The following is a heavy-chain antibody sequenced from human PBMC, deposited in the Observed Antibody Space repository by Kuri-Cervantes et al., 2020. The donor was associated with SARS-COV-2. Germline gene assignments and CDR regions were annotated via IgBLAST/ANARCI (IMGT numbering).Heavy chain of an antibody. CDR3: ARDGDYSNYVNFDY. V-gene: IGHV3-33*01. J-gene: IGHJ4*02. CDR2: IWYDGSNK. D-gene: IGHD4-11*01. CDR1: GFTFSSYG. Sequence: GGSLRLSCAASGFTFSSYGMHWVRQAPGKGLEWVAVIWYDGSNKYYADSVKGRFTISRDNSKNTLYLQMNSLRAEDTAVYYCARDGDYSNYVNFDYWGLGTRVTVSS.